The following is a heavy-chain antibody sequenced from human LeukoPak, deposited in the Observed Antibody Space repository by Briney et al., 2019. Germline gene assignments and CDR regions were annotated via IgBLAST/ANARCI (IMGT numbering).Heavy chain of an antibody. J-gene: IGHJ6*03. D-gene: IGHD2-15*01. CDR1: GGTFSSYA. CDR2: IMPILGIA. V-gene: IGHV1-69*04. CDR3: ASRGLETGYCSGGSCYVDYYYYMDV. Sequence: GASVKVSCKASGGTFSSYAISWVRQAPGQGLEWMGRIMPILGIANYAQKFQGRVTITADKSTSTAYMELSSLRSEDTAVYYCASRGLETGYCSGGSCYVDYYYYMDVWGKGTTVTVSS.